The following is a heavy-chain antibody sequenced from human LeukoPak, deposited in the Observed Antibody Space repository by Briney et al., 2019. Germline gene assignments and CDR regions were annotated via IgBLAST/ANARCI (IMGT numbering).Heavy chain of an antibody. CDR3: ARTYSSSWAAKKKNWFDP. CDR2: INHSGST. J-gene: IGHJ5*02. V-gene: IGHV4-34*01. D-gene: IGHD6-13*01. Sequence: SETLSLTCAVYGGSFSGYYWSWIRQPPGKGLEWIGEINHSGSTNYNPSLKSRVTISVDTSKNQFSLKLSSVTAADTAVYYCARTYSSSWAAKKKNWFDPWGQGTLVTVSS. CDR1: GGSFSGYY.